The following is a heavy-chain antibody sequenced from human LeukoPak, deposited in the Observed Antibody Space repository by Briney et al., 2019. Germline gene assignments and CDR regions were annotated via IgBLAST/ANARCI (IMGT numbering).Heavy chain of an antibody. J-gene: IGHJ6*02. CDR1: GGSISSYY. CDR2: IYYSGST. D-gene: IGHD3-10*01. V-gene: IGHV4-59*08. CDR3: ARSARATLYGMDV. Sequence: SETLSLTCTVSGGSISSYYWSWIRQPPGKGLEWIGYIYYSGSTNYNPSLKSRVTISVDTSKNQFSLKLSSVTAADTAVYYCARSARATLYGMDVWGQGTTVTVSS.